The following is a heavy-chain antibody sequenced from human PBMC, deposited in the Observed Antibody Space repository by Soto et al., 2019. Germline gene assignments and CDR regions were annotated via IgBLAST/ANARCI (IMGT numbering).Heavy chain of an antibody. CDR2: IIPLTETP. CDR3: AIGTRNSLTCDF. J-gene: IGHJ4*02. D-gene: IGHD3-9*01. Sequence: QVQVVQSGAEVKKPGSSVKVSCKASGGTFSNYAISWVRQAPGHGLEWVGGIIPLTETPVYAQTVQGRLTITADESTSSAYMELSSLRFDDTAVYYCAIGTRNSLTCDFWGKGTLVTVSS. V-gene: IGHV1-69*01. CDR1: GGTFSNYA.